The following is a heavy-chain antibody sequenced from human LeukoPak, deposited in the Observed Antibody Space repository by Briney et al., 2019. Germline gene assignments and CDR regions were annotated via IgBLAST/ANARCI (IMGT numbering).Heavy chain of an antibody. CDR1: GGSMGGFY. V-gene: IGHV4-59*13. J-gene: IGHJ3*01. CDR3: ARADCSSSSCYAWRDAFHV. Sequence: SETLSLTCSVSGGSMGGFYWSWIRQPPGKGLEYIGYIYSTGSTNHNPSLQSRVTISVETSKNQFSLKLSSVTAADTAVYYCARADCSSSSCYAWRDAFHVWGLGTKVTVSS. CDR2: IYSTGST. D-gene: IGHD2-2*01.